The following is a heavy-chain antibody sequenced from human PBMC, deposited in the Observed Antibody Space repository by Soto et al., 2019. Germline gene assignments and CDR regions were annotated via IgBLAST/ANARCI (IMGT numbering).Heavy chain of an antibody. D-gene: IGHD5-18*01. CDR1: GFTFSSYA. V-gene: IGHV3-33*08. CDR3: ARDYSSYGPFDY. CDR2: IWYDGSNK. J-gene: IGHJ4*02. Sequence: PGGSLRLSCAASGFTFSSYAMSWVRQAPGKGLEWVAVIWYDGSNKYYADSVKGRFTISRDNSKSTLYLQMNSLRAEDTAVYYCARDYSSYGPFDYWGQGTLVTVSS.